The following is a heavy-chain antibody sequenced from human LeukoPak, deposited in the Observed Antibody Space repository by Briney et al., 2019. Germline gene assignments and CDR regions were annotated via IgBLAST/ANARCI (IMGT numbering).Heavy chain of an antibody. CDR2: INSDGSSR. V-gene: IGHV3-74*01. CDR1: GFTFSNFW. CDR3: ASASSHRIAAGGDY. Sequence: GGSMRLSCAASGFTFSNFWMHWVRQAPGKGLVWVSRINSDGSSRNYADSVKGRFTISRDNAKNTLYLQMNSLRVEDTAVYYCASASSHRIAAGGDYWGQGTLVTVSS. D-gene: IGHD6-13*01. J-gene: IGHJ4*02.